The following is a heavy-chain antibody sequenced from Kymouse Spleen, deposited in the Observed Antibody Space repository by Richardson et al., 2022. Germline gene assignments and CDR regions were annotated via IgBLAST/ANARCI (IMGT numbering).Heavy chain of an antibody. CDR3: ARGAAAGTGAWDY. Sequence: QVQLVESGGGVVQPGRSLRLSCAASGFTFSSYGMHWVRQAPGKGLEWVAVIWYDGSNKYYADSVKGRFTISRDNSKNTLYLQMNSLRAEDTAVYYCARGAAAGTGAWDYWGQGTLVTVSS. J-gene: IGHJ4*02. CDR1: GFTFSSYG. V-gene: IGHV3-33*01. CDR2: IWYDGSNK. D-gene: IGHD6-13*01.